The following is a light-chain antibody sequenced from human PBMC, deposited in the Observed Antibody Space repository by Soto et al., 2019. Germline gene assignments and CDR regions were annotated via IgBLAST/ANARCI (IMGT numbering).Light chain of an antibody. CDR1: QSVSSIY. CDR3: QQYGSSHT. J-gene: IGKJ2*01. Sequence: ELVLTQSPGTLSLSPGERATLSCRASQSVSSIYLAWYQQKPGQAPRILIYGASSRATGIPDRFSGSGSGTDFTLTISRLEPEDFAVYYCQQYGSSHTFGQGTKLEIK. V-gene: IGKV3-20*01. CDR2: GAS.